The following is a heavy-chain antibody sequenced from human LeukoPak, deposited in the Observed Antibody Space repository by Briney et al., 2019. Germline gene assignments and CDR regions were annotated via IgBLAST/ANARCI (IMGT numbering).Heavy chain of an antibody. CDR3: ARIGISARGTNFHH. CDR2: INSNSADT. Sequence: ASVKVSCKTSGYSFIDYYIHWVRQAPGQGLEWMGWINSNSADTNYAQNFQGRVTMTRDTSISAAYMELSRLRSDDTALYYCARIGISARGTNFHHWGQGTLVTVSS. CDR1: GYSFIDYY. J-gene: IGHJ1*01. D-gene: IGHD6-13*01. V-gene: IGHV1-2*02.